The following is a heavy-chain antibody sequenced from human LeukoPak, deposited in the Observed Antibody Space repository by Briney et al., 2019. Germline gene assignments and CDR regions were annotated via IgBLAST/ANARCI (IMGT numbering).Heavy chain of an antibody. CDR1: GVSSSSYY. CDR2: IYYSGST. J-gene: IGHJ4*02. D-gene: IGHD3-10*01. CDR3: ARQGVRGVPDY. Sequence: TSETLSLTCTVSGVSSSSYYWSWIRQPPGKGLEWIGYIYYSGSTNYNPSLKSRVTISVDTSKNQFSLKLSSVTAADTAVYYCARQGVRGVPDYWGQGTLVTVSS. V-gene: IGHV4-59*08.